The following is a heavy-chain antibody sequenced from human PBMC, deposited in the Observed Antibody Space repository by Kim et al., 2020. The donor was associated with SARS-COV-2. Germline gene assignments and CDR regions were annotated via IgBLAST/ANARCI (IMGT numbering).Heavy chain of an antibody. J-gene: IGHJ4*02. CDR3: ARGHAWNGGPYYFDY. V-gene: IGHV1-8*01. D-gene: IGHD1-1*01. CDR2: MNPNSGNT. CDR1: GYTFSSYD. Sequence: ASVKVSCKASGYTFSSYDINWVRQATGQGLEWMGWMNPNSGNTGYAQKFQGRVTMTRNTSTSTAYMDLSSLRSEDTAVYDCARGHAWNGGPYYFDYWGQGTLVTVSS.